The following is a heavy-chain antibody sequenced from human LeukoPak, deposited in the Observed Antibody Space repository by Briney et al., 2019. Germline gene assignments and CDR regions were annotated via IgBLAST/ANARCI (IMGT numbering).Heavy chain of an antibody. CDR1: GGSISPYY. J-gene: IGHJ4*02. Sequence: SETLSLTCTVSGGSISPYYWSWIRQPPGKGLEWLGCIYYSGNTDYNPSLKSRVAISVDTSKNQFSLKLSSVTAADTAVYYCARSTGSTMFIDYWGQGTLVTVSS. D-gene: IGHD3-10*02. CDR3: ARSTGSTMFIDY. CDR2: IYYSGNT. V-gene: IGHV4-59*01.